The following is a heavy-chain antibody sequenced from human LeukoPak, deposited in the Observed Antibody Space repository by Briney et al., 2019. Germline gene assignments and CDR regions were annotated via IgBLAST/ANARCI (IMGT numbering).Heavy chain of an antibody. J-gene: IGHJ4*01. CDR2: ISGSGGST. Sequence: GGSLRLSCAASGFTFSSYAMRWVRQAPGKGLEWVSAISGSGGSTYYADSVKGRFTISRDNSKNTLYLQMNSLTAEDTAVYYCAKALLWFGELLSYWGQEPWSPSPQ. CDR1: GFTFSSYA. CDR3: AKALLWFGELLSY. D-gene: IGHD3-10*01. V-gene: IGHV3-23*01.